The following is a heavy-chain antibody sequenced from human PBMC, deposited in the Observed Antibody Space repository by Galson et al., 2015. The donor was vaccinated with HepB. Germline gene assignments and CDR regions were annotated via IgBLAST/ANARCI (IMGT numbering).Heavy chain of an antibody. D-gene: IGHD3-10*01. CDR2: IYWNDDK. Sequence: PALVKPTQTLTLTCTFSGFSLSTSGVGVGWIRQPPGKALEWLALIYWNDDKRYSPSLKSRLTITKDTSKNQVVLTMTNMDPVDTATYYCARNSGWGDFDYWGQGTLVTVSS. V-gene: IGHV2-5*01. CDR1: GFSLSTSGVG. CDR3: ARNSGWGDFDY. J-gene: IGHJ4*02.